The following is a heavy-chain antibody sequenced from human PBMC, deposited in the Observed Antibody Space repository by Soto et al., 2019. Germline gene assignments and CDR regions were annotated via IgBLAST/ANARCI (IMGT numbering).Heavy chain of an antibody. Sequence: QVQLVESGGGVVQPGRSLRLSCAASGFTFSSYGMHWVRQAPGKGLEWVAVIWYDGSNKYYADSVKGRFTISRDNSKNTLYLQMTSLRAEDTAVYYCAREPGGGDGYNFCYYGMDVWGQGTTVTVSS. V-gene: IGHV3-33*01. CDR1: GFTFSSYG. D-gene: IGHD2-21*01. CDR2: IWYDGSNK. CDR3: AREPGGGDGYNFCYYGMDV. J-gene: IGHJ6*02.